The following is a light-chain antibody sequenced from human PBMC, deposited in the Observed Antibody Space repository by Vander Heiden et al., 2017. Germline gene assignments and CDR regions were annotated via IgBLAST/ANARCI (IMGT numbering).Light chain of an antibody. J-gene: IGLJ1*01. CDR3: AAWDDSLIGYV. Sequence: QSVLTQPPSASEPPGQRVTISCSGSSSNNGSNFVSWYQQLPGTAPELLIYRNDQRPSGVPDRFSGSKSCTSASLSIGGLRSEDEAYYYCAAWDDSLIGYVFGTGTKVAVL. CDR1: SSNNGSNF. CDR2: RND. V-gene: IGLV1-47*01.